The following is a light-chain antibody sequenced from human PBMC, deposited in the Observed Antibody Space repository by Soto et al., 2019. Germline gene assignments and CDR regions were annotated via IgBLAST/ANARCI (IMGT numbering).Light chain of an antibody. CDR3: MSFADSTHVV. CDR2: EVS. CDR1: SSDVGGYNY. Sequence: QSVLTQPPSASGSPGQSVTISCTGTSSDVGGYNYVSWYQQHPGKAPKLIIYEVSQRPSGVPDRFSGSKSGNTASLTVSGLQAEDEADYYFMSFADSTHVVIGGGTKLTVL. J-gene: IGLJ2*01. V-gene: IGLV2-8*01.